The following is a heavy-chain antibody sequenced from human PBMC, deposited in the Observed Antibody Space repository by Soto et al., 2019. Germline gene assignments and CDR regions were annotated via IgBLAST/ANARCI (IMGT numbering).Heavy chain of an antibody. Sequence: QGQLQESGPGLVKPSETLSLTCTVSGGSMSSYYWCWIRQLPGKGLEWIGYISDSGSPTCTPSPKRRVTMSVDTPKTQLSLNLTCVTAADTAIYYCARVWRRGWYFDLWGRGTLVTVAS. J-gene: IGHJ2*01. CDR3: ARVWRRGWYFDL. V-gene: IGHV4-59*01. D-gene: IGHD2-21*01. CDR2: ISDSGSP. CDR1: GGSMSSYY.